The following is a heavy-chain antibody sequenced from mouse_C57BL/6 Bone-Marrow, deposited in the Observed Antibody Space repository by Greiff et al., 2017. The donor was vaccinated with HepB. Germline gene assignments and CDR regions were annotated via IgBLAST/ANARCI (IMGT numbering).Heavy chain of an antibody. Sequence: VQLQQSGAELARPGASVKLSCKASGYTFTSYGISWVKQRTGQGLEWIGEIYPRSGNTYYNEKFKGKATLTADKSSSTAYRELRSLTSEDSAVYFCARDGYSAWFAYWGQGTLVTVSA. CDR3: ARDGYSAWFAY. D-gene: IGHD2-3*01. J-gene: IGHJ3*01. CDR2: IYPRSGNT. V-gene: IGHV1-81*01. CDR1: GYTFTSYG.